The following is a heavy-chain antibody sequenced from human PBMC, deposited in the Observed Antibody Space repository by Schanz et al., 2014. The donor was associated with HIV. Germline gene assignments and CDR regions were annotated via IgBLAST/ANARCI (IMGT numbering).Heavy chain of an antibody. V-gene: IGHV1-18*01. D-gene: IGHD4-17*01. CDR2: ISAYNGNT. Sequence: QVQLVQSGAEVKKPGSSVKVSCKASGPAFSNFGLTWVRQAPGQGLEWMGWISAYNGNTNYAQKVQGRVTMTTDTSTSTAYMELRSLTSDDTAVYYCARGERTVHDAFDIWGQGTMVTVSS. CDR3: ARGERTVHDAFDI. CDR1: GPAFSNFG. J-gene: IGHJ3*02.